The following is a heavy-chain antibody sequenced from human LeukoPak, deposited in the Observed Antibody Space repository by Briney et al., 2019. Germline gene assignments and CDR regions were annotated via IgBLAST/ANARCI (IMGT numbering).Heavy chain of an antibody. CDR3: AKALVPAAYYMDV. CDR1: GFTFSSYG. D-gene: IGHD2-2*01. J-gene: IGHJ6*03. Sequence: PGRSLRLSCAASGFTFSSYGMHWVRQAPGKGLEWVAVIWYDGSNKYYADSVKGRFTISRDNSKNTLYLQMNSLRAEDTAVYYCAKALVPAAYYMDVWGKGTTVTASS. V-gene: IGHV3-33*06. CDR2: IWYDGSNK.